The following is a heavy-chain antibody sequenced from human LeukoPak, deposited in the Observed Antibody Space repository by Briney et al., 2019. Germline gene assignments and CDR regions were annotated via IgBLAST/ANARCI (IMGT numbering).Heavy chain of an antibody. J-gene: IGHJ4*02. V-gene: IGHV4-39*07. CDR2: IFYSGST. CDR3: ARGGRTSGGFDY. D-gene: IGHD2-2*01. CDR1: GGSISTSSYY. Sequence: SETLSLTCTVSGGSISTSSYYWGWVRQPPGKGLEWIGNIFYSGSTYYSPSLKSRVTISLDTSRNQFSLKLNSVTAADTAVYYCARGGRTSGGFDYWGQGTLVTVSS.